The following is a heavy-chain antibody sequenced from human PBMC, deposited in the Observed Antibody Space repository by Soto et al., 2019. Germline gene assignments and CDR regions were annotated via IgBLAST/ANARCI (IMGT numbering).Heavy chain of an antibody. V-gene: IGHV3-74*01. Sequence: PGGSLRLSCAASGFTCSSYWMHWVRQAPGKGLVWVSRINSDGRSTSYADSVKGRFTISRDNAKNTLYLQMNSLRAEDTAVYYCARDGGRSSLYGMDVWGQGTTVTVSS. D-gene: IGHD3-3*01. CDR3: ARDGGRSSLYGMDV. CDR2: INSDGRST. CDR1: GFTCSSYW. J-gene: IGHJ6*02.